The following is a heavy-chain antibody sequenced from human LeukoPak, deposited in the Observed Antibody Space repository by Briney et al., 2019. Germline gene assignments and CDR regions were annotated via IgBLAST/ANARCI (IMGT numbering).Heavy chain of an antibody. V-gene: IGHV1-69*13. J-gene: IGHJ4*02. CDR3: ARGTVTTFGFDY. D-gene: IGHD4-17*01. CDR2: IIPIFGTA. CDR1: VGTFSSYA. Sequence: ASVKASCKASVGTFSSYAISWARQAPGQGLEWMGGIIPIFGTANYAQKFQGRVTITADESTSTAYMELSSLRSEDTAVYYCARGTVTTFGFDYWGQGTLVTVSS.